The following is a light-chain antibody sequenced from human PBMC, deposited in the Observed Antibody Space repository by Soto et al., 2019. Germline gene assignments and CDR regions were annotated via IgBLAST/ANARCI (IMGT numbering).Light chain of an antibody. CDR2: GAS. CDR1: ESLSTY. CDR3: QSYNDWRFT. J-gene: IGKJ2*01. V-gene: IGKV3-15*01. Sequence: EIVMTQSPATLSVSPGERVTLSCRASESLSTYFAWYQQKPGQAPRLLIYGASTKATGIPARFSGSGSATDFTHTISSLQSEDLAVYYCQSYNDWRFTFGQGTTGDIK.